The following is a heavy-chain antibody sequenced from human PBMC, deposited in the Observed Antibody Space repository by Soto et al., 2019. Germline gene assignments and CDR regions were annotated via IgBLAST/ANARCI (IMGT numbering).Heavy chain of an antibody. J-gene: IGHJ6*03. V-gene: IGHV1-46*03. Sequence: ASAKVSCKASGSTFTGYYMDWVRQAPGQGLEWMGVINPNGGSTVYAQKFQGRVTLTRDTSTSTVYVELSSLRSDDTAVYFCVRATAARQRDYSYHYYLHIWGKGTTVTVSS. CDR2: INPNGGST. CDR1: GSTFTGYY. CDR3: VRATAARQRDYSYHYYLHI. D-gene: IGHD6-6*01.